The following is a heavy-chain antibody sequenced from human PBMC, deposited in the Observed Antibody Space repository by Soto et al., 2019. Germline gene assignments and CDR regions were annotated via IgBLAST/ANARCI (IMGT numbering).Heavy chain of an antibody. J-gene: IGHJ5*02. D-gene: IGHD3-10*01. Sequence: PSETLSLTCTVSGGSISSYYWSWIRQPPGKGLEWIGYIYYSGSTNYNPSLKSRVTISVDTSKNQFSLKLSSVTAADTAVYYCARGLERGITMVRGVIFDPWGQGTMVTVYS. V-gene: IGHV4-59*01. CDR3: ARGLERGITMVRGVIFDP. CDR1: GGSISSYY. CDR2: IYYSGST.